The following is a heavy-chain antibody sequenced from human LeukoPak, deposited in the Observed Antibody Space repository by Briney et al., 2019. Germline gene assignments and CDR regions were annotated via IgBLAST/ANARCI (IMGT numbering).Heavy chain of an antibody. Sequence: ASVKVSFTASGYSFTIYAMHWVRQAPGQRLEWMGWINAGNGNTKYSQKFQGRVTITRDTSASTAYMELSSLRSEDTAVYYCARGQAVAGTSLDYWGQGTLVTVSS. CDR2: INAGNGNT. V-gene: IGHV1-3*01. J-gene: IGHJ4*02. D-gene: IGHD6-19*01. CDR3: ARGQAVAGTSLDY. CDR1: GYSFTIYA.